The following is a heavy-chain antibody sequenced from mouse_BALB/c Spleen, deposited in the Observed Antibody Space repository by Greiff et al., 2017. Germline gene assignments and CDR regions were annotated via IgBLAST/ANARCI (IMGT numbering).Heavy chain of an antibody. D-gene: IGHD2-2*01. Sequence: EVKLQESGPELVKPGASVKIPCKASGYTFTDYNMDWVKQSHGKSLEWIGDINPNNGGTIYNQKFKGKATLTVDKSSSTAYMELRSLTSEDTAVYYCARPMIYYGYDVYYYAMDYWGQGTSVTVSS. CDR3: ARPMIYYGYDVYYYAMDY. CDR2: INPNNGGT. CDR1: GYTFTDYN. J-gene: IGHJ4*01. V-gene: IGHV1-18*01.